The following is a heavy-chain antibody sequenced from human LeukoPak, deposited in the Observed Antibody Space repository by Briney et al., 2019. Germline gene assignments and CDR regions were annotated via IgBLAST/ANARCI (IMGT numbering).Heavy chain of an antibody. CDR2: IYYSGST. D-gene: IGHD3-16*01. CDR1: GGSISSGGYY. J-gene: IGHJ5*02. CDR3: ARGGFDYDYVWGKPNRGNWFDP. V-gene: IGHV4-31*03. Sequence: SETLSLTCTVSGGSISSGGYYWSWIRQHPGKGLEWIGYIYYSGSTFYNPSLKSRVTISVDTSKNQFSLKLSSVTAADTAVYYCARGGFDYDYVWGKPNRGNWFDPWGQGTLVTVSS.